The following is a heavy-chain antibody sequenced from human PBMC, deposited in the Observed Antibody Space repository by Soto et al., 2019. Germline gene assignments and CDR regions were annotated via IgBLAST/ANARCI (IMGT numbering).Heavy chain of an antibody. Sequence: EVQLVESGGDLVQPGGSLRLSCVASGFIFSSQGLIWVRRAPGKGLEWISYISPSGNTIYYADSLKGRFTVSRDNVKYSMYLQMSRLTDEDTAVYYCAKVRGPTVATMSFEYWGQGALVTVSS. CDR3: AKVRGPTVATMSFEY. CDR2: ISPSGNTI. J-gene: IGHJ4*02. V-gene: IGHV3-48*02. CDR1: GFIFSSQG. D-gene: IGHD5-12*01.